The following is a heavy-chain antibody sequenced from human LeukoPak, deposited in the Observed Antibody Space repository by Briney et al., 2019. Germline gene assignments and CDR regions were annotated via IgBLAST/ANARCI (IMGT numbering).Heavy chain of an antibody. CDR3: ANGDDYGDLIDY. CDR1: GFTFSSYG. V-gene: IGHV3-30*02. D-gene: IGHD4-17*01. Sequence: GGSLRLSCAASGFTFSSYGMHWVGQAPGKGLEWVAFIRYDGSNKYYADSVKGRFTISRDNSKNTLYLQMNSLRAEDTAVYYCANGDDYGDLIDYWGQGTLVTVSS. CDR2: IRYDGSNK. J-gene: IGHJ4*02.